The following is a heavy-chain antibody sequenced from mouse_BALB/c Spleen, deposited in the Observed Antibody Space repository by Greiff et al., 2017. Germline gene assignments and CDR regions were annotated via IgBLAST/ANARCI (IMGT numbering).Heavy chain of an antibody. D-gene: IGHD1-2*01. Sequence: EVQLQQSGPELVKPGASVKMYCKASGYTFTSYVMHWVKQKPGQGLEWIGYINPYNDGTKYNEKFKGKATLTSDKSSSTAYMELSSLTSEDSAVYYCARGGITTATGAMDYWGQGTSVTVSS. CDR3: ARGGITTATGAMDY. CDR2: INPYNDGT. J-gene: IGHJ4*01. V-gene: IGHV1-14*01. CDR1: GYTFTSYV.